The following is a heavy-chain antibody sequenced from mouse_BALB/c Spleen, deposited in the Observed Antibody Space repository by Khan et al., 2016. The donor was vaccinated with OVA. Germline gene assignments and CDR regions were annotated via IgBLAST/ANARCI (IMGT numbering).Heavy chain of an antibody. V-gene: IGHV1-7*01. CDR2: INPSTGYT. CDR3: ARNYGNYYDAMDY. J-gene: IGHJ4*01. Sequence: QVQLQQSGAELAKPGASVKMSCKASGYTFTSYWMHWVKQRPGQGLEWIGYINPSTGYTEYNQKFKDKATLTADKSSSTAYMQLSSLTSEDSAVSYSARNYGNYYDAMDYWGQGTSVTVSS. D-gene: IGHD2-1*01. CDR1: GYTFTSYW.